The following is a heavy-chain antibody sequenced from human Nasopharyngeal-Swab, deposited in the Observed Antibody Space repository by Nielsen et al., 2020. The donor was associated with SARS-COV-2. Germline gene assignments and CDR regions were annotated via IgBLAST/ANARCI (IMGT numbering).Heavy chain of an antibody. CDR2: IYYNGDT. CDR1: GDSIAYSTFY. Sequence: SETLSLTCTVSGDSIAYSTFYWGWIRQPPGTGLEWFGNIYYNGDTYQNPSLKSRLTISVDKSKNQFSLQLSSVTAADTAVYYCVRSSSWYYFDYWAQGTQVTVSS. CDR3: VRSSSWYYFDY. J-gene: IGHJ4*02. V-gene: IGHV4-39*01. D-gene: IGHD6-13*01.